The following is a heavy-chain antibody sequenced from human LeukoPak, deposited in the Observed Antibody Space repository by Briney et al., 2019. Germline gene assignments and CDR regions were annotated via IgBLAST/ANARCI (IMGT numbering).Heavy chain of an antibody. CDR3: ARGESAYNWFDP. J-gene: IGHJ5*02. CDR2: IYSGGST. Sequence: GGSLRLPCAASGFTVSSNYMSWVRQAPGKGLEWVSIIYSGGSTYYADSVKGRFTISRDNSKNTLYLQMNSLRAEDTAVYYCARGESAYNWFDPWGQGTLVTVSS. V-gene: IGHV3-53*01. D-gene: IGHD2-15*01. CDR1: GFTVSSNY.